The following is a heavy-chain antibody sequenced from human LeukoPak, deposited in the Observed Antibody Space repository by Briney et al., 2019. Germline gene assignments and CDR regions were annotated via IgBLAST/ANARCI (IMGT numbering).Heavy chain of an antibody. CDR2: VYHRGTT. Sequence: SDTLSLTCTVSGYSITSGSYWGWIRRPPGTGLEWIANVYHRGTTYYNPSLKSRLTISVDTSKNHFSLRLSSLSAADTAIYYCARFADTNYDAFDIWGQGTLVTVSS. V-gene: IGHV4-38-2*02. CDR3: ARFADTNYDAFDI. D-gene: IGHD4-11*01. J-gene: IGHJ3*02. CDR1: GYSITSGSY.